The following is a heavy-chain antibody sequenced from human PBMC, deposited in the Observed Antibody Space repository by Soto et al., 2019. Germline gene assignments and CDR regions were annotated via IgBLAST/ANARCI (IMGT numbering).Heavy chain of an antibody. CDR1: GFTFNGYA. V-gene: IGHV3-23*01. D-gene: IGHD1-26*01. Sequence: GSLRLSCAASGFTFNGYAMSWVRQAPGKGLEWVSAISGSAGSTKSADSVKGRFTISRDNSQNTLYLQMNSLRAEDTAVYYCARDQSGSYYYYYGMDVWGQGTTVTVSS. J-gene: IGHJ6*02. CDR2: ISGSAGST. CDR3: ARDQSGSYYYYYGMDV.